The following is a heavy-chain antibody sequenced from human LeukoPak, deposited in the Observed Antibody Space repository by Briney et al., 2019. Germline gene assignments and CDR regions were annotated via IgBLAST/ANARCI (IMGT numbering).Heavy chain of an antibody. J-gene: IGHJ6*02. CDR3: ARVGATAQDYYGMDV. CDR1: GGSISSYY. Sequence: PSETLSLTCTVSGGSISSYYWSWIRQPPGKGLEWIGYIYYSGSTNYNPSLKSRVTISVDTSKNQFSLKLSSVTAADTAVYYCARVGATAQDYYGMDVWGQGTTVTVSS. CDR2: IYYSGST. V-gene: IGHV4-59*01. D-gene: IGHD5-12*01.